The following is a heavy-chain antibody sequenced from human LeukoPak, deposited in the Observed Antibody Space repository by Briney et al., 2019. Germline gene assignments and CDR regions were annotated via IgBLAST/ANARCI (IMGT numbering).Heavy chain of an antibody. CDR3: ARSGSYRYPYYYYGMDV. D-gene: IGHD1-26*01. V-gene: IGHV4-34*01. J-gene: IGHJ6*02. CDR2: INHSGST. CDR1: GGSFSGYY. Sequence: SETLSLTCAVYGGSFSGYYWSWIRQPPGKGLEWIGEINHSGSTNYNPSLKSRVTISVDTSKNQFSLKLSSVTAADTAVYYCARSGSYRYPYYYYGMDVWGQGTTVTVSS.